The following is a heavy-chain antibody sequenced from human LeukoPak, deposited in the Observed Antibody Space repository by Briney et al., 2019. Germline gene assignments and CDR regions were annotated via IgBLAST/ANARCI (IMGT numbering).Heavy chain of an antibody. D-gene: IGHD6-13*01. CDR3: ARGAARPGYTTSWYFRFDP. CDR1: GFTFSSYN. CDR2: ISTSSSTI. Sequence: GGSLRLSCAASGFTFSSYNMNWVRQAPGKGLQWVSYISTSSSTIYYADSVKGRFTISRDNAKNSLYLQMNSLRAEDTAVYYCARGAARPGYTTSWYFRFDPWGQGTLVTVSS. V-gene: IGHV3-48*01. J-gene: IGHJ5*02.